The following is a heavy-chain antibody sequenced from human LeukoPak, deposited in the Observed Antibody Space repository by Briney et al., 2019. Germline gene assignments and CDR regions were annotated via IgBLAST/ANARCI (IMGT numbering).Heavy chain of an antibody. CDR2: IYYSGST. CDR3: ARASSWGYFDY. J-gene: IGHJ4*02. Sequence: PSETLSLTCTVSGGSISSYYWSWIRQPPGKGLEWIGYIYYSGSTNYNPSLKSRVTISVDRSKNQFSLKLSSVTAADTAVYYCARASSWGYFDYWGQGTLVTVSS. CDR1: GGSISSYY. D-gene: IGHD3-16*01. V-gene: IGHV4-59*12.